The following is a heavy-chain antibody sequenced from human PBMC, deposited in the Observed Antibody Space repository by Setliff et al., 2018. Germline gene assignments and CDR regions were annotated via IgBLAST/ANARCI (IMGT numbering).Heavy chain of an antibody. CDR2: IYYTGST. CDR1: GDSIGRGGSS. V-gene: IGHV4-31*03. J-gene: IGHJ4*02. Sequence: ASETLSLTCTVSGDSIGRGGSSWSWIRHHPEKGLEWIGYIYYTGSTYYTPSLKSRVVMSLDTSQNQFSLNLRSVTAADTAVYYCTRGGERYHTANWGQGTLVTVSS. D-gene: IGHD2-2*01. CDR3: TRGGERYHTAN.